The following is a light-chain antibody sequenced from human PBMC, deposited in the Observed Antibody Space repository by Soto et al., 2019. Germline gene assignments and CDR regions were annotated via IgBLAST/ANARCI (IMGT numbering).Light chain of an antibody. CDR3: ASWDDSLKGVL. J-gene: IGLJ3*02. Sequence: QSVLTQPPSASGTPGQRVSISCSGGRSNIGSNLVSWYQQLPGTALKLLLYFNDQRPSGVPDRFSGSKSGTSASLAVSELQSEDEADYFCASWDDSLKGVLFGGGTKLTVL. V-gene: IGLV1-44*01. CDR2: FND. CDR1: RSNIGSNL.